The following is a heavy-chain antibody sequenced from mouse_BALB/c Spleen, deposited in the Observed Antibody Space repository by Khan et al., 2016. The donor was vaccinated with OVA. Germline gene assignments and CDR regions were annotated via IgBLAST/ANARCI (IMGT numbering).Heavy chain of an antibody. CDR3: ARQPYYHYNILDY. CDR2: IWNDGST. V-gene: IGHV2-6-1*01. D-gene: IGHD2-4*01. Sequence: QVQLKESGPGLVAPSQSLSITCTISGFSLTNYGVHWVRQPPGKGLEWLVVIWNDGSTTYNSALKSRLTISKDNSKSHAFLKMNSIQTDDTAMYFCARQPYYHYNILDYWGQGTSVTVSS. J-gene: IGHJ4*01. CDR1: GFSLTNYG.